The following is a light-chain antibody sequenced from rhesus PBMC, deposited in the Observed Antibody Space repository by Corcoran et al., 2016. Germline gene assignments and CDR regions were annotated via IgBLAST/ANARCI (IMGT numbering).Light chain of an antibody. V-gene: IGKV1-25*01. CDR2: DES. CDR1: QGISKY. J-gene: IGKJ1*01. Sequence: DIQMTQSPSSLSASVGDTVTITCQASQGISKYLAWYQQKPGKPPKLLFYDESTLQSGVPSRFSGRGVGTEFTLPISSLQPEDVATYYGQQHNSYPWTFGQGTKVEIK. CDR3: QQHNSYPWT.